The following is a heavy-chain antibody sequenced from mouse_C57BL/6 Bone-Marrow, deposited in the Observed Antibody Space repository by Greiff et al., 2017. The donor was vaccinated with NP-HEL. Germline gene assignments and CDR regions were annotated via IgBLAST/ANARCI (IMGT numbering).Heavy chain of an antibody. CDR1: GYSITSGYY. CDR2: ISYDGRN. Sequence: DVKLQESGPGLVKPSQSLSLTCSVTGYSITSGYYWNWIRQFPGNKLEWMGYISYDGRNNYNPSLKNRISITRDTSKNQFFLKLNSVTTEYTATYYCARAPAYYSNYEFAYWGQGTLVTVSA. CDR3: ARAPAYYSNYEFAY. D-gene: IGHD2-5*01. V-gene: IGHV3-6*01. J-gene: IGHJ3*01.